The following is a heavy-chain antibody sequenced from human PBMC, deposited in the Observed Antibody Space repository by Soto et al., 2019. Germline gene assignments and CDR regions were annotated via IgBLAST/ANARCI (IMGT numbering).Heavy chain of an antibody. CDR2: IWYDGSNK. J-gene: IGHJ4*02. V-gene: IGHV3-33*06. CDR1: GFTFSSYG. CDR3: AKGSRYSNGPGGYYTGQKGFAN. D-gene: IGHD3-10*01. Sequence: QVQLVESGGGVVQPGRSLRLSCAASGFTFSSYGMHWVRQAPGKGLEWVAVIWYDGSNKYYADSVKGRFTISRDNSKNRLYLKMTSLGAKARVVYYCAKGSRYSNGPGGYYTGQKGFANWGRGPRV.